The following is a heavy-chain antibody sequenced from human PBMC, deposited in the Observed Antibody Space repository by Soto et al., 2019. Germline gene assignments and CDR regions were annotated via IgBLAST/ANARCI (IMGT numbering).Heavy chain of an antibody. J-gene: IGHJ6*02. V-gene: IGHV4-4*02. D-gene: IGHD3-10*02. CDR1: GGSISSSNW. Sequence: QVQLQESGPGLVKPSGTLSLTCAVSGGSISSSNWWSWVRQPPGKGLEWIGEIYHSGSTNYNPSLESRVTISVDQSQNQFSLKLSSVTAADTAVYYCASVRGGYYYAMDVWGQGTTVTVSS. CDR2: IYHSGST. CDR3: ASVRGGYYYAMDV.